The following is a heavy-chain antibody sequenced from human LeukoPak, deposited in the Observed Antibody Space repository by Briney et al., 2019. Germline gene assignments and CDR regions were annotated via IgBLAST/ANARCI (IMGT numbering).Heavy chain of an antibody. CDR2: LDPNSGGT. Sequence: ASVKVSCKASGHTFSGHYMHWVRQAPGQGLEWMGWLDPNSGGTNYAQKFQGRVSMTGDTSISTDYMELSRLRSDDTAVYYCARTAGYSYLAFWGQGTLVTVSS. CDR1: GHTFSGHY. D-gene: IGHD5-18*01. J-gene: IGHJ4*02. V-gene: IGHV1-2*02. CDR3: ARTAGYSYLAF.